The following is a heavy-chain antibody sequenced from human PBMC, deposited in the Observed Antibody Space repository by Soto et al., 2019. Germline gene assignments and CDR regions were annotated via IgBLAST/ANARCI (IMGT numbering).Heavy chain of an antibody. V-gene: IGHV3-33*03. CDR3: ASLYCSASSCYSVGGFDI. CDR1: GFTFSSYG. D-gene: IGHD2-15*01. J-gene: IGHJ3*02. CDR2: IWFDGSDK. Sequence: QVQPVESGGGVVQPGRSLRLSCAASGFTFSSYGMHWVRQAPGKGLEWVALIWFDGSDKYSADSVKGRFTISRDNSKNTRYRRMNSLRAEDTAVYYCASLYCSASSCYSVGGFDIWGQGTMVTVSS.